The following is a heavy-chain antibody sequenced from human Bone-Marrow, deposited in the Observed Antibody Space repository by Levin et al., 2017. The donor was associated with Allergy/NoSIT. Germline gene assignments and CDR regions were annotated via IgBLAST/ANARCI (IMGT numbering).Heavy chain of an antibody. Sequence: GGSLRLSCAASGFNFDDYGMSWVRQAPGKGLEWVSSINWKGGSAGYADSVKGRFTISRDNAKKSLDLHMDSLRSDDTALYYCARVSGALRSSFDIWGQGTMVTVSS. CDR1: GFNFDDYG. CDR3: ARVSGALRSSFDI. CDR2: INWKGGSA. J-gene: IGHJ3*02. D-gene: IGHD3-10*01. V-gene: IGHV3-20*04.